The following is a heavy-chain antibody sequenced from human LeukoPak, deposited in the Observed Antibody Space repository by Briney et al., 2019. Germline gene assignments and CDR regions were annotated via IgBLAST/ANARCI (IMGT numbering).Heavy chain of an antibody. J-gene: IGHJ4*02. CDR3: ARTGPRQLIDY. CDR1: GDSISSRSYY. CDR2: IYYSEGT. Sequence: SETLSLTCTVSGDSISSRSYYWGWIRQPPGKGLEWIGSIYYSEGTYYNPSLKSRVTISIDTSKNQFSLKLNSVTAADTAVYYCARTGPRQLIDYWGQGTLVTVSS. D-gene: IGHD6-19*01. V-gene: IGHV4-39*07.